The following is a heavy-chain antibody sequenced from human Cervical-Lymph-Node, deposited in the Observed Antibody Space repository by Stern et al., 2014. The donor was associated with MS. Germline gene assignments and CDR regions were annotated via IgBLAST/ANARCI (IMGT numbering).Heavy chain of an antibody. CDR3: AREVAGHRLGMMDV. D-gene: IGHD6-19*01. V-gene: IGHV1-46*01. CDR1: GYTFTSYY. J-gene: IGHJ6*02. CDR2: INPSGGST. Sequence: QLVQSGAEVKKPGASVKVSCKASGYTFTSYYMHWVRQAPGQGLEWLGLINPSGGSTSHAQKFQGRVTMTRDTSTSTVYMELRSLRSEDTAVYYCAREVAGHRLGMMDVWGQGTTVTVSS.